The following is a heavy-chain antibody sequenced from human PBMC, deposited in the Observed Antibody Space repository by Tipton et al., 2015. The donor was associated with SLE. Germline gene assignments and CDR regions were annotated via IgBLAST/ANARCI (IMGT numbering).Heavy chain of an antibody. V-gene: IGHV4-34*01. CDR3: ARETSDSVVAFDI. CDR2: INHSGST. D-gene: IGHD3/OR15-3a*01. J-gene: IGHJ3*02. Sequence: TLSLTCAVYGGSFSGYYWSWIRQPPGKGLEWIGEINHSGSTNYNPSLRSRVTISVDTSKNQFSLKLSSVTAADTAVYYCARETSDSVVAFDIWGQGTMVTVSS. CDR1: GGSFSGYY.